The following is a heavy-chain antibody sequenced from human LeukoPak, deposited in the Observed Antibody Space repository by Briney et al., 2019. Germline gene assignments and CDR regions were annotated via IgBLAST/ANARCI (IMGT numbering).Heavy chain of an antibody. CDR1: GYTFTSYG. CDR2: ISAYNGNT. J-gene: IGHJ4*02. CDR3: ARDVDRSGFTYYYDSSGYYAPDY. V-gene: IGHV1-18*01. D-gene: IGHD3-22*01. Sequence: ASVKVSCKASGYTFTSYGISWVRQAPGQGLEWMGWISAYNGNTNYAQKLQGRVTMTTDTSTSTAYMELRSLRSDDTAVYYCARDVDRSGFTYYYDSSGYYAPDYWGQGTLVTVSS.